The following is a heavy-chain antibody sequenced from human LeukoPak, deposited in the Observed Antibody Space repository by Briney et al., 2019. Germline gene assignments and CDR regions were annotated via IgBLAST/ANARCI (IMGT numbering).Heavy chain of an antibody. CDR3: ARDSGYSGYDSVYFDY. V-gene: IGHV1-69*04. J-gene: IGHJ4*02. Sequence: ASVKVSCKASGGTFSSYAISWVRQAPGQGLEWMGRIITILGIANYAQKFQGRVTITADKSTSTAYMELSSLRSEDTAVYYCARDSGYSGYDSVYFDYWGQGTLVTVSS. CDR1: GGTFSSYA. CDR2: IITILGIA. D-gene: IGHD5-12*01.